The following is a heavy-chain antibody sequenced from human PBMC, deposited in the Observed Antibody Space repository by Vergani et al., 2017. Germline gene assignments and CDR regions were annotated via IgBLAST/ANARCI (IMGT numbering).Heavy chain of an antibody. V-gene: IGHV3-30*02. D-gene: IGHD4-23*01. CDR2: IWYDGSNK. CDR3: AKDLGGTGPVFGGFDF. J-gene: IGHJ4*02. CDR1: GFTLSSHA. Sequence: QVQLEESGGGVVQPGRSLRLSCAGSGFTLSSHAMHWVRQAPGKGLEWVAFIWYDGSNKYYADSVKGRFTISRDNSKNTLYLQMNSLRAEDTAVYYCAKDLGGTGPVFGGFDFWGQGTLVTVSS.